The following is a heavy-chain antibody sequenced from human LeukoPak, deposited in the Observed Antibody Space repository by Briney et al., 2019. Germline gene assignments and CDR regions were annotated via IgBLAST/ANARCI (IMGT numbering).Heavy chain of an antibody. Sequence: SETLSLTCIISGGSISSHYWSWIRQPPGKGQEYIGYIYYSGSTDYNPSLKSRVTISLDTSKNQFSLNLTSVTAADTAVYYCARRSGVLDSRDSRYYFDHWGQGTLVSVST. CDR3: ARRSGVLDSRDSRYYFDH. CDR2: IYYSGST. V-gene: IGHV4-59*11. J-gene: IGHJ4*02. D-gene: IGHD3-22*01. CDR1: GGSISSHY.